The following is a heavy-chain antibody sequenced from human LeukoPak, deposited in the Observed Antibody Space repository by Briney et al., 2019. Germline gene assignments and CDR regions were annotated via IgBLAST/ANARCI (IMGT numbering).Heavy chain of an antibody. CDR1: GFTVSSNY. CDR3: ARDASARDSLYYYYYYMDV. V-gene: IGHV3-53*01. CDR2: IYSGGST. D-gene: IGHD6-6*01. Sequence: GGSLRLSCAASGFTVSSNYMSWVRQAPGKGLEWVSVIYSGGSTYYADSVKGRFTISRDNSKNTLYLQMNSLRAEDTAVYYCARDASARDSLYYYYYYMDVWGKGTTVTVSS. J-gene: IGHJ6*03.